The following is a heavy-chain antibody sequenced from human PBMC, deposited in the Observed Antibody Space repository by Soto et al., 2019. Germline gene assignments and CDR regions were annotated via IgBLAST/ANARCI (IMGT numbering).Heavy chain of an antibody. Sequence: QLQLQESGSGLVKPSQTLSLTCAVSGGSISSGGYSWNWIRQPPGKGLEWIGYIYHSGGTDYNPSLKMRVTITVVRSNIQFSQMLSSVTAADTAVYYCARDSRSGYYLDYWGQGTLVTVSS. CDR2: IYHSGGT. V-gene: IGHV4-30-2*01. CDR1: GGSISSGGYS. CDR3: ARDSRSGYYLDY. D-gene: IGHD3-22*01. J-gene: IGHJ4*02.